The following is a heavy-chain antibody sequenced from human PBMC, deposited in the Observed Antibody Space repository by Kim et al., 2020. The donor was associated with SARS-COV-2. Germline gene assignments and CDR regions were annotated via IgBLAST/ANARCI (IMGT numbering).Heavy chain of an antibody. CDR1: EFSLTTGGVG. CDR2: IYGNDQK. Sequence: SGPTLVNPTQTLTLTCVFSEFSLTTGGVGVAWVRQPPGKALEWLALIYGNDQKWYSPSLKRRLTIAKDASNNQVVLTLTNMRPVDGGTYYCAHDSPGLYGFDVWGQGTTVTVPS. CDR3: AHDSPGLYGFDV. V-gene: IGHV2-5*01. J-gene: IGHJ6*02. D-gene: IGHD6-19*01.